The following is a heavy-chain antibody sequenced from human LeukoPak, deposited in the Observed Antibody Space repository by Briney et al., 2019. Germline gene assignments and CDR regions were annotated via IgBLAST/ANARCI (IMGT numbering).Heavy chain of an antibody. J-gene: IGHJ6*03. Sequence: PGGSLRLSWAASGFTFSSYGMHWGRQAPGKGLEWGAFIRDDGSNKYYSDSVKGPFTISRDNSKNTLYLQMNNLRAEDTAIYYCTRVFSYGSRYYSMDVWGKGTTVTISS. D-gene: IGHD3-10*01. CDR2: IRDDGSNK. CDR1: GFTFSSYG. CDR3: TRVFSYGSRYYSMDV. V-gene: IGHV3-30*02.